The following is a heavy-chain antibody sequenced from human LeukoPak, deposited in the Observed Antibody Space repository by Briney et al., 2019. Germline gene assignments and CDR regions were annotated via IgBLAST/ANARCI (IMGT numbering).Heavy chain of an antibody. J-gene: IGHJ6*02. Sequence: GGSLRLSCAASGFTFSSYWMYWVRHAPGKGLVWVSRINTDGTTTSYADSVKGRFAISRDNAKTTLYLQINSLRAEDTGVYYCARVEVPSAISDMDVWGEGATVTVSS. CDR3: ARVEVPSAISDMDV. CDR2: INTDGTTT. D-gene: IGHD2-2*01. CDR1: GFTFSSYW. V-gene: IGHV3-74*01.